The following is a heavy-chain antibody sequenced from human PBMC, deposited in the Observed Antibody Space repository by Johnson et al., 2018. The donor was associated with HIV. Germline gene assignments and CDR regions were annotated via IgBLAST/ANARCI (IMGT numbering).Heavy chain of an antibody. J-gene: IGHJ3*02. D-gene: IGHD7-27*01. CDR3: ASGDELGDDAFDI. Sequence: VQLVESGGGVVRPGGSLRLSCAASGFTFDDYGMSWVRQVPGQGLEWVSVIYSGGSTYYADSVKGRFTISRDNSKNTLYLQLNSLRAEDTALYCCASGDELGDDAFDIWGQGTMVTVSS. V-gene: IGHV3-66*02. CDR1: GFTFDDYG. CDR2: IYSGGST.